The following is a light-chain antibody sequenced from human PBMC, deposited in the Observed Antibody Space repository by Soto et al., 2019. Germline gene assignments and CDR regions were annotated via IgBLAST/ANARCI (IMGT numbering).Light chain of an antibody. CDR1: SSDVGGYNY. Sequence: QSALTQPRSVSGSPGQSVTISCTGTSSDVGGYNYVSWYQQHPGKAPKLMIYDVSKRPSGVPDRSSGSKSGNTASLTISGLQAEDEADYYCCSYAGSYTLVFGTGTKVTVL. V-gene: IGLV2-11*01. CDR3: CSYAGSYTLV. J-gene: IGLJ1*01. CDR2: DVS.